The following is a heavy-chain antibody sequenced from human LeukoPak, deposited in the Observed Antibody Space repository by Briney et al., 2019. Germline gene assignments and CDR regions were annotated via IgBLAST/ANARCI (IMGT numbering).Heavy chain of an antibody. Sequence: ASVKVSCKASGYTFTGYYMHWVRQAPGQGREWMGWINPNSGRTNYAQKFQGRVTMTRDTSISTAYMELSRLRSDDTAVYYCARKLRELRYGMDVWGQGTTVTVSS. CDR3: ARKLRELRYGMDV. V-gene: IGHV1-2*02. CDR2: INPNSGRT. J-gene: IGHJ6*02. CDR1: GYTFTGYY. D-gene: IGHD1-26*01.